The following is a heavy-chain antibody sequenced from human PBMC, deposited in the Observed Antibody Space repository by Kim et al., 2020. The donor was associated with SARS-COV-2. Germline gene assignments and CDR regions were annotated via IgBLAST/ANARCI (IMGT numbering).Heavy chain of an antibody. V-gene: IGHV3-7*01. CDR2: IKQDGSEK. Sequence: GGSLRLSCAASGFTFSSYWMSWVRQAPGKGLEWVANIKQDGSEKYYVDSVKGRFTISRDNAKNSLYLQMNSLRAEDTAVYYCARDAPAGTNSRGGRGPRYWGQGTLVTVSS. J-gene: IGHJ4*02. CDR3: ARDAPAGTNSRGGRGPRY. CDR1: GFTFSSYW. D-gene: IGHD6-13*01.